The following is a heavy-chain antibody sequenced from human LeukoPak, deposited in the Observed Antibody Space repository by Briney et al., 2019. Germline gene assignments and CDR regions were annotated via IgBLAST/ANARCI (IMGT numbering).Heavy chain of an antibody. CDR1: GFTFSTYS. D-gene: IGHD2-15*01. CDR3: ARHRSGGSQDDAFDM. J-gene: IGHJ3*02. CDR2: IKQDGSEK. V-gene: IGHV3-7*01. Sequence: PGGSLRLSCAASGFTFSTYSMNWVRQAPGKGLEWVADIKQDGSEKYYVDSVKGRFTISRQNAKKSLFLQMNSLRAEDTAVYYCARHRSGGSQDDAFDMWGQGTLVTVSS.